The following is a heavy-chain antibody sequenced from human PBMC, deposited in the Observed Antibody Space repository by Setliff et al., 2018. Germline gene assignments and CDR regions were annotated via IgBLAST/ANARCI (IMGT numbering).Heavy chain of an antibody. Sequence: GGSLRLSCAASGFTFSSYAMSWVRQAPGKGLEWVAFIWNDGSTKFYGDSVKGRFTISRDNSENTLYLQMNSLRAEDTAVYYCARNWATAQHYYYGMDVWGQGTTVTVSS. CDR2: IWNDGSTK. CDR1: GFTFSSYA. J-gene: IGHJ6*02. V-gene: IGHV3-33*08. D-gene: IGHD2-21*02. CDR3: ARNWATAQHYYYGMDV.